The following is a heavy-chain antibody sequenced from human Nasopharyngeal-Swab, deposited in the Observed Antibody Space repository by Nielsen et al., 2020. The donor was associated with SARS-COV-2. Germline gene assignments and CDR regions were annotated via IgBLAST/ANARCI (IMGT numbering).Heavy chain of an antibody. CDR3: AREGEYGAYDAPDY. J-gene: IGHJ4*02. Sequence: APVKVSCKASGYMFISDNINWVRQAPGQGLEWMGVINPSGGSATYAQRFQGKVTMTRDTSTSTVFMELSSLKSEDTAIYYCAREGEYGAYDAPDYWGQGTLVTVSS. D-gene: IGHD5-12*01. CDR2: INPSGGSA. V-gene: IGHV1-46*01. CDR1: GYMFISDN.